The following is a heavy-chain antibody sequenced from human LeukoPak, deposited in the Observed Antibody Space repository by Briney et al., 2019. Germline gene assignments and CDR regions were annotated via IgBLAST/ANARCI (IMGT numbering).Heavy chain of an antibody. CDR2: ISYDGSNK. CDR3: AKDSRYSLPVQIYYYYGMDV. J-gene: IGHJ6*02. CDR1: GFTFSSYG. D-gene: IGHD2-15*01. Sequence: GGSLRLSCAASGFTFSSYGMHWVRQAPGKGLEWVAVISYDGSNKYYADSVKGRFTISRDNSKNTLYLQMNSLRAEDTAVYYCAKDSRYSLPVQIYYYYGMDVWGQGTTDTVSS. V-gene: IGHV3-30*18.